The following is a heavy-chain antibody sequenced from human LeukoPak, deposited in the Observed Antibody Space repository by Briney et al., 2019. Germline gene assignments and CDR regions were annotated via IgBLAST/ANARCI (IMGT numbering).Heavy chain of an antibody. J-gene: IGHJ4*02. CDR2: INHSGST. CDR3: AREFPSMVRGVISY. V-gene: IGHV4-34*01. CDR1: GGSFSGYY. Sequence: SETLSLTCAVYGGSFSGYYWSWIRQPPGKGLEWIGEINHSGSTNYNPSLKSRVTISVGTSKNQFSLKLSSVTAADTAVYYCAREFPSMVRGVISYWGQGTLVTVSS. D-gene: IGHD3-10*01.